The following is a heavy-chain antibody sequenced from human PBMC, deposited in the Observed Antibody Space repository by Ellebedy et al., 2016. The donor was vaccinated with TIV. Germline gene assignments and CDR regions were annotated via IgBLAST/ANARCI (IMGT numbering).Heavy chain of an antibody. D-gene: IGHD6-19*01. J-gene: IGHJ4*02. CDR3: AKVHSSGWD. V-gene: IGHV3-23*01. CDR1: GFIFNNFA. Sequence: PGGSLRLSCAASGFIFNNFAMSWVRQAPGKGLEWVSTISSIGGSTFDADSVQGRFIISRDNSKNTLYLQMNGLTAEDTAVYYCAKVHSSGWDWGQGTLVTVSS. CDR2: ISSIGGST.